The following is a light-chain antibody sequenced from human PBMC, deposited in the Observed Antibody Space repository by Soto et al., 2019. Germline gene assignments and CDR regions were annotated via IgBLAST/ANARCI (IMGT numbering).Light chain of an antibody. V-gene: IGKV3-15*01. Sequence: DIVMMQSPATLSVSPGGRATLSCRASQSVGSNVAWYQQKPGQPPRLLIYGASTRAAGVPARFSGIGYGRQFSITISSLQSEDFAIYHCQQHNNWPPWTFGQGTKVEV. CDR3: QQHNNWPPWT. CDR2: GAS. J-gene: IGKJ1*01. CDR1: QSVGSN.